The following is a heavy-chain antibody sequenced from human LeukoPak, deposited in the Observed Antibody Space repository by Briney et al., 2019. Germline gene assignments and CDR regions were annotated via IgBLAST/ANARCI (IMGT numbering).Heavy chain of an antibody. J-gene: IGHJ5*02. Sequence: ASVKVSRKASGYTFTGYYMHWVRQAPGQGLEWMGWISPNSGGTNYAQKFQGRVTMTRDTSISTAYMELSRLRSDDTAVYYCARALVGATDWFDPWGQGTLVTVSS. V-gene: IGHV1-2*02. CDR2: ISPNSGGT. D-gene: IGHD1-26*01. CDR3: ARALVGATDWFDP. CDR1: GYTFTGYY.